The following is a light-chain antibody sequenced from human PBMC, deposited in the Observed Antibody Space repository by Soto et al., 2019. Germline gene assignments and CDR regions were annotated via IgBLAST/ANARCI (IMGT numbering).Light chain of an antibody. V-gene: IGKV4-1*01. CDR2: WAS. J-gene: IGKJ1*01. Sequence: DIVMTQSPDSLAVSVSERATINCKSSQSLLHLAWYQQKPGQPPKLLIYWASTRESGVPDRFSGSGSGTDFTLTISSLQAEDVAVYYCQQYHTTPATFGQGTKVEIK. CDR3: QQYHTTPAT. CDR1: QSLLH.